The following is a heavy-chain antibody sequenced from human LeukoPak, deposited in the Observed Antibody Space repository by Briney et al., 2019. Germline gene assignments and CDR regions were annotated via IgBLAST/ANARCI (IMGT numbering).Heavy chain of an antibody. J-gene: IGHJ4*02. CDR1: GGSISSSSYY. V-gene: IGHV4-39*07. CDR3: AGLYCGGDCYYVY. Sequence: SETLSLTCTVSGGSISSSSYYWGWIRQPPGKGLEWIGSIYYSGSTYYNPSLKSRVTISVDTSKNQFSLKLSSVTAADTAVYYCAGLYCGGDCYYVYWGQGTLVTVSS. CDR2: IYYSGST. D-gene: IGHD2-21*02.